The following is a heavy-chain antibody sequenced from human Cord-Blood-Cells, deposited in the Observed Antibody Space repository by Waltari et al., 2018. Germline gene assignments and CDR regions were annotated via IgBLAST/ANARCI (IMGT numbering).Heavy chain of an antibody. D-gene: IGHD3-3*01. CDR2: IRYDGSNK. CDR3: AKERGRFSYAFDI. CDR1: GFTSSSYG. V-gene: IGHV3-30*02. Sequence: QVQLVESGGGAVQPGGSLRLSCAASGFTSSSYGMHWVRRAPGTGLEWVAFIRYDGSNKYYADSVKGRFTISRDNSKNTLYLQMNSLRAEDTAVYYCAKERGRFSYAFDIWGQGTMVTVSS. J-gene: IGHJ3*02.